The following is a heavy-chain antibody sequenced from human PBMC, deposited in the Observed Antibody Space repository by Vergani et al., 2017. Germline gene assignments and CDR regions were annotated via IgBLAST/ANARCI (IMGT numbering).Heavy chain of an antibody. CDR1: GGTFSSYA. J-gene: IGHJ6*02. CDR2: VSPIFGVT. CDR3: ATGASCSGGNCYSGGGSYGLDV. D-gene: IGHD2-15*01. Sequence: QVQLMQSGAEVKKPGSSVKVSCKASGGTFSSYAINWVRQAPGQGLEWMGRVSPIFGVTNYAQKLQGRVTITADEATTTAHMELSRLKFEDTAIYYCATGASCSGGNCYSGGGSYGLDVWGQGTTVTV. V-gene: IGHV1-69*18.